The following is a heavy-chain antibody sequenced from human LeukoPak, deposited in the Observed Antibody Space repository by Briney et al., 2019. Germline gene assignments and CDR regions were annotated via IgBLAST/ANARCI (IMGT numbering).Heavy chain of an antibody. D-gene: IGHD3-3*01. CDR2: INHSGST. CDR1: GGSLSGYY. V-gene: IGHV4-34*01. Sequence: SETLSLTCAVYGGSLSGYYWSWIRQPPGKGLEWIGEINHSGSTNYNPSLKSRVTISVDTSKNQFSLKLSSVTAADTAVYYCARDYDFWSGLFIHSNPYFDYWGRGTLVTVSS. CDR3: ARDYDFWSGLFIHSNPYFDY. J-gene: IGHJ4*02.